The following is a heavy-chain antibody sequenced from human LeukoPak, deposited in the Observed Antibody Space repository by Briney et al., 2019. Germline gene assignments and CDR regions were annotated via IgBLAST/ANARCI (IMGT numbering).Heavy chain of an antibody. Sequence: GGSLRLSCAASGFTFSSYEMNWVRQAPGQGLDWVWYISSSGSTIYYADSVKGRFTISRDNAKSSLYLHMHSQIALETAVYYCARDRGGDEAYYYYGMDVWGQGNTVTASS. CDR1: GFTFSSYE. CDR2: ISSSGSTI. CDR3: ARDRGGDEAYYYYGMDV. J-gene: IGHJ6*02. V-gene: IGHV3-48*03. D-gene: IGHD4-17*01.